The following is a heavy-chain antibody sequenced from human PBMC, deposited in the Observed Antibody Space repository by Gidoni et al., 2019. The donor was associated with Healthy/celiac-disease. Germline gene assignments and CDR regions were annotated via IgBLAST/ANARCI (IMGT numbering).Heavy chain of an antibody. J-gene: IGHJ4*02. D-gene: IGHD2-15*01. CDR3: AKEAQGVATRYCSGGSCPFDY. CDR1: GFTFSSFG. Sequence: QVQLVESGGGVVQPGRSLRLSCAASGFTFSSFGMHWVRQAPGKGLEWVAVISYDGSNKYYADSVKGRFTISRDNSKNTLYLQMNSLRAEDTAVYYCAKEAQGVATRYCSGGSCPFDYWGQGTLVTVSS. CDR2: ISYDGSNK. V-gene: IGHV3-30*18.